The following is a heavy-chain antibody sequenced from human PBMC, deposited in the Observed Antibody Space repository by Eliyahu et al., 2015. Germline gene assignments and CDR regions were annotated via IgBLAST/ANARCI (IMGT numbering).Heavy chain of an antibody. J-gene: IGHJ4*02. CDR3: ARDRPLHDYGDYPFDY. V-gene: IGHV3-7*01. D-gene: IGHD4-17*01. Sequence: EVQLVXSGGGLVQPGGSLRLSCAAXGXTFXSYWMXWVRQAPGKGLEWVANIKQDGSEXYYVDSVKGRFTISRDNAKNSLYLQMNSLRAEDTAVYYCARDRPLHDYGDYPFDYWGQGTLVTVSS. CDR2: IKQDGSEX. CDR1: GXTFXSYW.